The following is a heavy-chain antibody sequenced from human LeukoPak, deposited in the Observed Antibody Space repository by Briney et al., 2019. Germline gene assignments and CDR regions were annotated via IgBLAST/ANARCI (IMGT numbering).Heavy chain of an antibody. J-gene: IGHJ4*02. D-gene: IGHD3-22*01. CDR1: GFTFSSYG. V-gene: IGHV3-7*03. CDR2: IKPDGGKR. Sequence: GGSLRLSCAASGFTFSSYGMTWVRQAPGKGLEWVANIKPDGGKRNYVDSVRGRFTISRDNAKNSLYLQMNSLRAEDTAVYYCATPLDYYDSSGYHQGGDWGQGTLVTVSS. CDR3: ATPLDYYDSSGYHQGGD.